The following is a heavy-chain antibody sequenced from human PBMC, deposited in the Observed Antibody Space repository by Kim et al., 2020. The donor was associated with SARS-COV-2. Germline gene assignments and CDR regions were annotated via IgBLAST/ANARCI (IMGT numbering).Heavy chain of an antibody. CDR3: AKDRKSGSFDY. V-gene: IGHV3-9*01. CDR2: ISWNSGSI. CDR1: GFTFDDYA. D-gene: IGHD1-26*01. Sequence: GGSLRLSCAASGFTFDDYAMHWVRQAPGKGLEWVSGISWNSGSIGYADSVKGRFTISRDNAKNSLYLQMNSLRAEDTALYYCAKDRKSGSFDYWGQGTLVTVSS. J-gene: IGHJ4*02.